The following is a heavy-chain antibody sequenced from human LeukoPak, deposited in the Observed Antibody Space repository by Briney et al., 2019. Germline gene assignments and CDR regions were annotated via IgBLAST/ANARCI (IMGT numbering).Heavy chain of an antibody. Sequence: GGSLRLSCAASGFTFSSYSMNWVRQAPGTGLEWVSSISSSSSYIYYADSVKGRFTISRDNAKSSLYLQMNSLRAEDTAVYYCARVGYSNYVAYWGQGTLVTVSS. CDR1: GFTFSSYS. CDR3: ARVGYSNYVAY. J-gene: IGHJ4*02. V-gene: IGHV3-21*01. D-gene: IGHD4-11*01. CDR2: ISSSSSYI.